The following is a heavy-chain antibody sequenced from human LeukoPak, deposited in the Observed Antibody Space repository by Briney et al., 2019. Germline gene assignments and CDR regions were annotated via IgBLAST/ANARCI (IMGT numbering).Heavy chain of an antibody. CDR3: AMGNNFDSFYFDY. J-gene: IGHJ4*02. CDR1: GGTFTSYS. V-gene: IGHV1-69*05. CDR2: IIPIFGTT. D-gene: IGHD3-9*01. Sequence: ASVKVSCKASGGTFTSYSISWVREAPGQGLEWMGGIIPIFGTTKYAQNFQGRVTITTAGSTSTAYMELKSLRSEDTAVYYCAMGNNFDSFYFDYWGQGTLVSVSS.